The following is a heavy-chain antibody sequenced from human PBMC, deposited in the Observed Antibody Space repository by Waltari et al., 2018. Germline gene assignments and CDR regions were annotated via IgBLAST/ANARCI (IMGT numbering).Heavy chain of an antibody. CDR2: INWSGART. D-gene: IGHD6-19*01. J-gene: IGHJ4*02. CDR3: VREVFGSGWRESYFFDY. CDR1: GFTFNDYG. V-gene: IGHV3-20*04. Sequence: EVQLVESGGGMVRPGGSLRLSCAAAGFTFNDYGMSWVRQVPGKGLEWFSVINWSGARTYYADSVMGRFTVSRDNAMNSLYLEMSSLRAEDTALYYCVREVFGSGWRESYFFDYWGQGTLVTVSS.